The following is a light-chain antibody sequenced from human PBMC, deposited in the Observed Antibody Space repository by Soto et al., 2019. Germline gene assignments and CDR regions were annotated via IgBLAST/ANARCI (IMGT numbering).Light chain of an antibody. V-gene: IGLV2-14*03. CDR3: CAYSNSGTHV. J-gene: IGLJ1*01. CDR2: DVN. Sequence: QSLMTLPASLSGTTGKSITFSGTGTNSNAGTYDYNSWRHQHPGIAGEPIDYDVNNRPSGVPSRFCGSKSCDTASLIISGLQTEDEADYYCCAYSNSGTHVFGTGTRITGL. CDR1: NSNAGTYDY.